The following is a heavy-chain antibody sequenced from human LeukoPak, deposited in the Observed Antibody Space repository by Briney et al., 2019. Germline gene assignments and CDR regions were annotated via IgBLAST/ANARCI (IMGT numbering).Heavy chain of an antibody. V-gene: IGHV3-23*01. CDR3: AKYVLRFLEWSAAYCYYGMDV. CDR2: ISGSGGST. J-gene: IGHJ6*02. D-gene: IGHD3-3*01. Sequence: GGSLRLSCAASGFTFSSYAMSWVRQAPGKGLEWVSAISGSGGSTYYADSVKGRFTISRDNSKNTLYLQMNSLRAEDTAVYYCAKYVLRFLEWSAAYCYYGMDVWGQGTTVTVSS. CDR1: GFTFSSYA.